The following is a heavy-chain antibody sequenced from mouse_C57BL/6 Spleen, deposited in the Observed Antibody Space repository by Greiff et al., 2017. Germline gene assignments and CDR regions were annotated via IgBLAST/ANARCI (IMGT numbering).Heavy chain of an antibody. CDR2: IDPENGDT. D-gene: IGHD4-1*01. CDR3: TTDWDWGY. Sequence: EVQLQQSGAELVRPGASVKLSCTASGFNIKDDYMHWVKQRPEQGLEWIGWIDPENGDTEYASKFQGKATITADTSSNTAYLQLSSLTSEDTAVYYCTTDWDWGYWGQGTLVTVAA. CDR1: GFNIKDDY. V-gene: IGHV14-4*01. J-gene: IGHJ3*01.